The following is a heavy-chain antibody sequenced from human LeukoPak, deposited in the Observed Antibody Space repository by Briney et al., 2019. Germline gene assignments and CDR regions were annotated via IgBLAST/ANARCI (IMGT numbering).Heavy chain of an antibody. CDR1: GFTFTSYA. CDR3: ARNRYFDL. J-gene: IGHJ2*01. V-gene: IGHV3-30*04. CDR2: ISFDERNR. Sequence: GGSLRLSCAASGFTFTSYAMHWVHQAPGKGLEWVAVISFDERNRYYTDSVKGRFTISRDNAKNSLYLQMNSLRAEDTAVYYCARNRYFDLWGRGTLVTVSS.